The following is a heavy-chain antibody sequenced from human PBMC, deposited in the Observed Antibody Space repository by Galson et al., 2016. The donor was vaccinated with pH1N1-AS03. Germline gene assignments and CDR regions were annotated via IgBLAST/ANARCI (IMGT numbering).Heavy chain of an antibody. CDR2: ISEDGSEK. Sequence: SLRLSCAASGFTLSGYWMGWVRLAPGKGLERVASISEDGSEKYYLDSVKGRHSISRNNAWNSLYLQLNSLRAEDTALYYCARLRAYCHGGTCTYFDYWGRGALVTVSS. CDR1: GFTLSGYW. V-gene: IGHV3-7*03. CDR3: ARLRAYCHGGTCTYFDY. J-gene: IGHJ4*02. D-gene: IGHD2-15*01.